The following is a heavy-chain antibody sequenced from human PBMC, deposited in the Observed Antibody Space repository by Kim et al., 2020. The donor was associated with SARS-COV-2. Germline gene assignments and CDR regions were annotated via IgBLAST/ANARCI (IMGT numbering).Heavy chain of an antibody. J-gene: IGHJ5*02. D-gene: IGHD3-10*01. CDR2: INSDGSST. Sequence: GGSLRLSCAASGFTFSSYWMHWVRQAPGKGLVWVSRINSDGSSTSYADSVKGRFTISRDNAKNTLYLQMNSLRAEDTAVYYCARGIIWFGRETTRDIVGVNWFDPWGQGTLVTVSS. CDR1: GFTFSSYW. CDR3: ARGIIWFGRETTRDIVGVNWFDP. V-gene: IGHV3-74*01.